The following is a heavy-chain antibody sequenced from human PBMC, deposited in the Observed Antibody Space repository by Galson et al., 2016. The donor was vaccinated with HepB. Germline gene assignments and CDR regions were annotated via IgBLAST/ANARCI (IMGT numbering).Heavy chain of an antibody. CDR2: IYWDDDN. D-gene: IGHD6-13*01. J-gene: IGHJ6*03. CDR3: VYNSPRQQLAPNNYQHYYMDV. V-gene: IGHV2-5*04. Sequence: PALVKPTQTLTLTCTFSGFSLTTSGVSVGWIRQPPGRALEWLALIYWDDDNRYSPSLNTRLTITKDTSKNQVVFTMTNMDPVDTGTYYCVYNSPRQQLAPNNYQHYYMDVWGKGTTVTVSS. CDR1: GFSLTTSGVS.